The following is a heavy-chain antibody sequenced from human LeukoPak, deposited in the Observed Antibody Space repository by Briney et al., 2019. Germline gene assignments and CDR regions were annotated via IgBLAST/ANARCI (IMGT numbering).Heavy chain of an antibody. Sequence: GASVKVSCKASGYTFTSYGISGVRPAPGQGREWVGWISAYNGNTNYAQKLQGGVTLTTDTSTSTAYIELRSLRSDDTAVYYCARLDRVSGSYSAFHIWGQGTMLTLPS. CDR1: GYTFTSYG. J-gene: IGHJ3*02. D-gene: IGHD3-10*01. CDR2: ISAYNGNT. V-gene: IGHV1-18*01. CDR3: ARLDRVSGSYSAFHI.